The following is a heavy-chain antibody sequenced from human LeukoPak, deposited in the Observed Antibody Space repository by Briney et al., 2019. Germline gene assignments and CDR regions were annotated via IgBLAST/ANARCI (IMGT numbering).Heavy chain of an antibody. J-gene: IGHJ4*02. CDR1: GFTFSTYW. V-gene: IGHV3-7*05. CDR3: TRDVGAAGY. Sequence: GGSLRLSCGASGFTFSTYWMSWVRQAPGKGLEWVANIKKDGTEKYYVDSVKGRFTISRDNAKNSLYLQMNSLRAEDTAVYYCTRDVGAAGYWGQGTLVTVSS. D-gene: IGHD6-13*01. CDR2: IKKDGTEK.